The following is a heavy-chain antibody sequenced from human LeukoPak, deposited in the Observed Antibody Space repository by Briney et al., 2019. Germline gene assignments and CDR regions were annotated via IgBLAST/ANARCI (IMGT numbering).Heavy chain of an antibody. J-gene: IGHJ4*02. Sequence: PGGSLRLSCAASGFTFSSYAMSWVRQAPGKGLEWDSANSGSGGSTYYADSVKGRFTIYRHNTKNTLYLQMNSQRAEDMAVYYCAKVTSGWYDYWGQGTLVTVSS. CDR3: AKVTSGWYDY. D-gene: IGHD6-19*01. CDR1: GFTFSSYA. CDR2: NSGSGGST. V-gene: IGHV3-23*01.